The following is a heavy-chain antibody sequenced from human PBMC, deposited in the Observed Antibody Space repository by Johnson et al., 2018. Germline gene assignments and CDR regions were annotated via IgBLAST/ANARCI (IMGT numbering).Heavy chain of an antibody. CDR2: IWYDGSNK. J-gene: IGHJ1*01. CDR1: EFTFSTYG. V-gene: IGHV3-33*01. Sequence: QVQLVQSGGGVVQPGRSLRLSCAASEFTFSTYGMHWVRQAPGKGLEWVAVIWYDGSNKYYADSVKGRVTISRDNSKNTRYLQMNSLRAEDTAVYYCARARMPYGDYLEYFQHWGQGTLVTVSS. D-gene: IGHD4-17*01. CDR3: ARARMPYGDYLEYFQH.